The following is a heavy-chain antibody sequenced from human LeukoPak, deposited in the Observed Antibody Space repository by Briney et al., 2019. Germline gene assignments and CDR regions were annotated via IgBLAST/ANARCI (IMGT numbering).Heavy chain of an antibody. Sequence: GGALILSCPGSGFIHRHYWMRLVRQAPAKGLEWVASIKQDGSETYYVHSVMGRFTISIDNAKNSLYLQMNTLTAEDTAVYYCARLSGSYAVYFDYWGQGTLLTVSS. D-gene: IGHD3-16*01. CDR3: ARLSGSYAVYFDY. V-gene: IGHV3-7*01. CDR1: GFIHRHYW. J-gene: IGHJ4*02. CDR2: IKQDGSET.